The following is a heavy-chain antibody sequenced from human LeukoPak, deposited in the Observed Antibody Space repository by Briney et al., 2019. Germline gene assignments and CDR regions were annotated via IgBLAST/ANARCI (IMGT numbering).Heavy chain of an antibody. CDR1: GGSFSGYY. V-gene: IGHV4-34*01. Sequence: SETLSLTCAVYGGSFSGYYWSWIRQPPGKGLEWIGEINHSGSTNYNPSLKSRVTISVDTSKNQFSLRLSSVTAADTAVYYCARGGYYGSGNDFRFDPWGQGTLVTVSS. CDR2: INHSGST. J-gene: IGHJ5*02. CDR3: ARGGYYGSGNDFRFDP. D-gene: IGHD3-10*01.